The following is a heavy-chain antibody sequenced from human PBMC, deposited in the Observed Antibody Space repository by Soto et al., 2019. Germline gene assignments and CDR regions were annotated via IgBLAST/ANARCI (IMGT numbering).Heavy chain of an antibody. CDR3: ARVMDSSGYYFNYYYYGMDV. CDR2: IYYSGST. CDR1: GGSISSYY. Sequence: SETLSLTCTVSGGSISSYYWSWIRQPPGKGLEWIGYIYYSGSTNYNPSLKSRVTISVDTSKNQFSLKLSSVTAADTAVYYCARVMDSSGYYFNYYYYGMDVWGQGTTVTVSS. D-gene: IGHD3-22*01. J-gene: IGHJ6*02. V-gene: IGHV4-59*01.